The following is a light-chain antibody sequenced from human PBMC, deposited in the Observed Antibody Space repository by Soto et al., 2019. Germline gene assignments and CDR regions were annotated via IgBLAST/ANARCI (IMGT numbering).Light chain of an antibody. CDR2: GVS. CDR1: QSVSGSD. V-gene: IGKV3-20*01. Sequence: EVVLTQSPGTLSLSPGERATLSCRASQSVSGSDLAWYQQKPGQAPRLLISGVSNRATGTPDRFSGSGSGTDFTLTISSLEPEEFAVFYCHQYGISPPTFGPGTKVDI. J-gene: IGKJ1*01. CDR3: HQYGISPPT.